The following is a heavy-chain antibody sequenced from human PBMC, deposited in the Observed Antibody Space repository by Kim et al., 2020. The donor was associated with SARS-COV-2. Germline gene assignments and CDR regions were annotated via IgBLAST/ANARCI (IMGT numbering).Heavy chain of an antibody. V-gene: IGHV4-39*01. CDR2: IYDSGST. CDR3: ASLRRGAVAGIIGTSNNWFDP. J-gene: IGHJ5*02. CDR1: GVSISSSSYY. D-gene: IGHD6-19*01. Sequence: SETLSLTCTVSGVSISSSSYYWVWIRQPPGKVLVWLVSIYDSGSTYYNPSLKSRVTISVDTSKNQFSLKLSSVTAADAAVYYCASLRRGAVAGIIGTSNNWFDPWGQGTLVTVSS.